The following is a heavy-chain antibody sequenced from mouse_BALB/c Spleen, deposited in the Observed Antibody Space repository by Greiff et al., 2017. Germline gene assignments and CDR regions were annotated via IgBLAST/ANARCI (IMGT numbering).Heavy chain of an antibody. J-gene: IGHJ3*01. D-gene: IGHD4-1*01. CDR2: ISYSGST. Sequence: EVKLVESGPGLVKPSQSLSLTCTVTGYSITSDYAWNWIRQFPGNKLEWMGYISYSGSTSYNPSLKSRISITRDTSKNHFFLQLNSVTTEDTATYYCARSGNWPAWFAYWGQGTLVTVSA. V-gene: IGHV3-2*02. CDR1: GYSITSDYA. CDR3: ARSGNWPAWFAY.